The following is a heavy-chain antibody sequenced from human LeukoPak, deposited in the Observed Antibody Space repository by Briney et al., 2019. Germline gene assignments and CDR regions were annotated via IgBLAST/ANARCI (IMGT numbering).Heavy chain of an antibody. CDR2: ISAYNGNT. Sequence: ASVKVSCKASGYTFTSYGISWVRQAPGQGLEWMGGISAYNGNTNYAQKLQGRVTMTTDTSTSTAYMELRSLRSDDTAVYYCARVVGLTGYSSNWYSGYYYYMDVWGKGTTVTVSS. CDR1: GYTFTSYG. D-gene: IGHD6-13*01. J-gene: IGHJ6*03. V-gene: IGHV1-18*01. CDR3: ARVVGLTGYSSNWYSGYYYYMDV.